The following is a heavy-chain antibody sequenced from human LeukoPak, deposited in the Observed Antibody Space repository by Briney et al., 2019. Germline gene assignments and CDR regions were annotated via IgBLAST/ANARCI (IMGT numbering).Heavy chain of an antibody. V-gene: IGHV3-23*01. J-gene: IGHJ4*02. Sequence: PGGSLRLSCAASGFTFSSYGMSWVRQAPGKGLEWVSAISGSGGSTYYADSVKGRFTISRDNSKNTLYLQMNSLRAEDTAVYYCAKDMGSYYYDSSGYWAYWGQGTLVTVSS. CDR2: ISGSGGST. D-gene: IGHD3-22*01. CDR1: GFTFSSYG. CDR3: AKDMGSYYYDSSGYWAY.